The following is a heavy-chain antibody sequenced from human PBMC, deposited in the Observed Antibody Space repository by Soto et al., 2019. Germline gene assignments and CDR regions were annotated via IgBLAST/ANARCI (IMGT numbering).Heavy chain of an antibody. Sequence: SETLSLTCSVSGVSLTSGTYYWSWIRQHPGKGLEWIGYIYYSGSTNYNPSLKSRVTISVDTSKNQFSLKLSSVTAADTAVYYCATTVTRYYYYGMDVWGQGTTVTVSS. CDR2: IYYSGST. V-gene: IGHV4-61*01. D-gene: IGHD4-4*01. CDR3: ATTVTRYYYYGMDV. J-gene: IGHJ6*02. CDR1: GVSLTSGTYY.